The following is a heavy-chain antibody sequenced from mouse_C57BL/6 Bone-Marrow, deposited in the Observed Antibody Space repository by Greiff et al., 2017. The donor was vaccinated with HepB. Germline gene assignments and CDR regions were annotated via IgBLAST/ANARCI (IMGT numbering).Heavy chain of an antibody. CDR2: IYPRSGNT. CDR1: GYTFTSYG. V-gene: IGHV1-81*01. Sequence: VKLVESGAELARPGASVKLSCKASGYTFTSYGISWVKQRTGQGLEWIGEIYPRSGNTYYNEKFKGKATLTADKSSSTAYMELRSLTSEDSAVYFCARAVEYYGSSYWGQGTTLTVSS. D-gene: IGHD1-1*01. CDR3: ARAVEYYGSSY. J-gene: IGHJ2*01.